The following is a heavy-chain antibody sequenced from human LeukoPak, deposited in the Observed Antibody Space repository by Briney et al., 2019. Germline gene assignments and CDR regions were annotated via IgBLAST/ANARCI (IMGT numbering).Heavy chain of an antibody. Sequence: PSETLSLTCTVSGGSISSSSFYWGWIRQPPGMGLEWIGSVYCSRSRSTFYNPSLRSRLTISVDTSQNQFSLKLRSVTAADTAVYFCARESFGGASYLDPWGQGTLVTVSS. CDR3: ARESFGGASYLDP. V-gene: IGHV4-39*01. J-gene: IGHJ5*02. D-gene: IGHD2-21*01. CDR1: GGSISSSSFY. CDR2: VYCSRSRST.